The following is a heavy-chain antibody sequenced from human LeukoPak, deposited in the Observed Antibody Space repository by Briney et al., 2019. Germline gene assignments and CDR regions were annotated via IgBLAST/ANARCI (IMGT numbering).Heavy chain of an antibody. V-gene: IGHV3-21*01. CDR3: ARDLREVVRDV. CDR1: GFTFSSYS. Sequence: GGSLRLSCAASGFTFSSYSMNWVRQAPGKGLEWVSYISSTNGYIFYADSVKGRFTISRDNAKNSLSLQMNSLRAEDTAVYYCARDLREVVRDVWGQGTLVTVSS. J-gene: IGHJ4*02. CDR2: ISSTNGYI. D-gene: IGHD2-15*01.